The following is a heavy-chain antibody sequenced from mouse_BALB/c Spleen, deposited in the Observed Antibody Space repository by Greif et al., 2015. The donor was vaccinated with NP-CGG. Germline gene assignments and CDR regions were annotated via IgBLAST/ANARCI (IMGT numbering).Heavy chain of an antibody. CDR3: SAGRGQLYHSDY. V-gene: IGHV1S56*01. Sequence: VQLQQSGPELVKPGASVKMSCKASGYTFTSYYIHWVKQSPGQGLEWIGWIYPGYGSTKYNEKFKGKTTLTADKSSSPAYIVLGRRSAEDSAIYFCSAGRGQLYHSDYWGQGTAATV. CDR2: IYPGYGST. D-gene: IGHD3-2*01. CDR1: GYTFTSYY. J-gene: IGHJ4*01.